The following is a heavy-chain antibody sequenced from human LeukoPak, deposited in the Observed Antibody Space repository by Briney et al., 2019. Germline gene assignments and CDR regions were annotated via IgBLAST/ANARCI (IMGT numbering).Heavy chain of an antibody. Sequence: GGSLRLSCAASGFTFSTYSMNWARQAPGKGLEWVSSISSSGTYIYYADSVKGRFTISRDNAKNSLYLQMNSLRAEDTAVYYCARSGRTRYYLDYFDYWGQGTLVTVSS. V-gene: IGHV3-21*01. J-gene: IGHJ4*02. CDR2: ISSSGTYI. CDR1: GFTFSTYS. D-gene: IGHD3/OR15-3a*01. CDR3: ARSGRTRYYLDYFDY.